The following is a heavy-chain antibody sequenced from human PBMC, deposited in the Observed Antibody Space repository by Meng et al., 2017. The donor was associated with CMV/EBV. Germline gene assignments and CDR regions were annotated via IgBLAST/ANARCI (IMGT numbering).Heavy chain of an antibody. D-gene: IGHD2-2*01. J-gene: IGHJ6*02. CDR2: SNAGNGNT. Sequence: ASVKVSCKASGGTFSSYAISWVRQAPGQRLEWMGWSNAGNGNTKYSQEFQGRVTITRDTSASTAYMELSSLRSEDMAVYYCARTRRYCSSTSCPGAYGMDVWGQGTTVTVSS. CDR3: ARTRRYCSSTSCPGAYGMDV. V-gene: IGHV1-3*02. CDR1: GGTFSSYA.